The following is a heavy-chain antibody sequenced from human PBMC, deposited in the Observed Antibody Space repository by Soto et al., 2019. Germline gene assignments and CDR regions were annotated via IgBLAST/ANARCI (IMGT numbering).Heavy chain of an antibody. CDR1: GGSFSGYY. Sequence: SETLSLTCAVYGGSFSGYYWSWIRQPPGKGLEWIGEINHSGSTNYNPSLKSRVTISVDTSKNQFSLKLSSVTAAGTAVYYCASGYYYDSSGYLNGGSFDYWGQGTLVTVSS. CDR3: ASGYYYDSSGYLNGGSFDY. J-gene: IGHJ4*02. D-gene: IGHD3-22*01. CDR2: INHSGST. V-gene: IGHV4-34*01.